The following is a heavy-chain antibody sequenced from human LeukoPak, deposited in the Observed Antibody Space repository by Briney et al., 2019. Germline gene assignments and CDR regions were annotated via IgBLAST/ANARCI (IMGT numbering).Heavy chain of an antibody. V-gene: IGHV4-39*07. CDR3: ARVGQLGRVYYYYYYMDV. D-gene: IGHD6-6*01. CDR2: IYYSGST. Sequence: SETLSLTCTVSGGSISSSSYYWGWIRQPPGKGLEWIGSIYYSGSTYYNPSLKSRVTISVDTSKNQFSLKLSSVTAADTAVYYCARVGQLGRVYYYYYYMDVWGKGTTVTVSS. CDR1: GGSISSSSYY. J-gene: IGHJ6*03.